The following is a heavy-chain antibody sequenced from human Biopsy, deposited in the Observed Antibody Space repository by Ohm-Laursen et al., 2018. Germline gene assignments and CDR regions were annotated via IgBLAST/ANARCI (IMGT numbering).Heavy chain of an antibody. CDR3: ARGTGRYYVYGAFDI. Sequence: SDTLSLTWTVSGDSINNYYWSWIRQPAGKGLEWIGRIYTSGSPSYNLSLESRVTMSVDTSKNQFSLNLRSVTAADTAVYYCARGTGRYYVYGAFDIWGQGTMVTVSS. D-gene: IGHD1-26*01. V-gene: IGHV4-4*07. J-gene: IGHJ3*02. CDR2: IYTSGSP. CDR1: GDSINNYY.